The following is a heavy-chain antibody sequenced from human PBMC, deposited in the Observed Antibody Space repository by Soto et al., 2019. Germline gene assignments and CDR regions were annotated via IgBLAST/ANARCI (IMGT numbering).Heavy chain of an antibody. CDR3: ARGRLYYDFWSGYYAFFDY. J-gene: IGHJ4*02. D-gene: IGHD3-3*01. V-gene: IGHV1-8*01. CDR2: MNPNSGNT. CDR1: GYTFTSYD. Sequence: QVQLVQSGAEVKKPGASVKVSCKASGYTFTSYDINWVRQATGQGLEWMVWMNPNSGNTGYAQKFQGRVTMTRNTSISTAYMELSSLRSEDTAVYYCARGRLYYDFWSGYYAFFDYWGQGTLVTVSS.